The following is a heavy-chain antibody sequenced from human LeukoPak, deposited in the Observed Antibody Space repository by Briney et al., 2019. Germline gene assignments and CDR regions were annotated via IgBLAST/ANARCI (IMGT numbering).Heavy chain of an antibody. Sequence: GGSLRLSCAASGFTFSSYSMNWVRQAPGKGLEWVAVISYDGSNKYYADSVKGRFAISRDNSKNTLSVQMNSLRADDTAVYYCARGDLYCRSTSCYPHYGMDVWGKGTTVTVSS. V-gene: IGHV3-30*03. CDR3: ARGDLYCRSTSCYPHYGMDV. CDR1: GFTFSSYS. D-gene: IGHD2-2*01. J-gene: IGHJ6*04. CDR2: ISYDGSNK.